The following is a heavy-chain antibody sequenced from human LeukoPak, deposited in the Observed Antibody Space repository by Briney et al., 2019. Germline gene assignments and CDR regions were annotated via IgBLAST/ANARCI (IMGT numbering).Heavy chain of an antibody. CDR1: GFSFSLYP. CDR2: TRDSGGEM. D-gene: IGHD1-1*01. CDR3: ARDHNWAFDF. V-gene: IGHV3-48*01. J-gene: IGHJ4*02. Sequence: GGSLRLSCAASGFSFSLYPMNWVRQAPGKGLEWLSNTRDSGGEMYYADSVKGRFTITRDNAKNTLYLQMNGLRVEDTAVYFCARDHNWAFDFWGRGSLVTVSS.